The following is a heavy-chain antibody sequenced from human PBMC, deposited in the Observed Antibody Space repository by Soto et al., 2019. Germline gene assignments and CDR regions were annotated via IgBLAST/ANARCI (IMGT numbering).Heavy chain of an antibody. CDR1: GGSFSGYY. D-gene: IGHD1-26*01. Sequence: PSETLSLTCAVYGGSFSGYYWSWIRQPPGKGLEWIGEINHSGSTNYNPSLKSRVTISVDTSKNQFSLKLSSVTAADTAVYYCARAPASVGALDYWGQGTLVTVSS. J-gene: IGHJ4*02. CDR2: INHSGST. V-gene: IGHV4-34*01. CDR3: ARAPASVGALDY.